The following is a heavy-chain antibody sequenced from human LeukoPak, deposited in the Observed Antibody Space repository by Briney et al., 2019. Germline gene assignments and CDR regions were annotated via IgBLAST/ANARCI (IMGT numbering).Heavy chain of an antibody. V-gene: IGHV3-11*01. CDR3: ALGTINKDYYFGMDV. D-gene: IGHD2-8*01. CDR2: ISNSGSTV. CDR1: GFTFRDYY. J-gene: IGHJ6*02. Sequence: PGGSLRLFCAASGFTFRDYYMTWLRQAPGKGLEWLSYISNSGSTVFYADSIKGRFTVSRDNAKRSLYLQIESLRDDDTAVYHCALGTINKDYYFGMDVWGQGTTVTVSS.